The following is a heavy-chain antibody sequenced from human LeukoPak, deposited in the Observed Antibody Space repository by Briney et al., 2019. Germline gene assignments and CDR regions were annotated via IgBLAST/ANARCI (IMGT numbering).Heavy chain of an antibody. D-gene: IGHD2-2*01. V-gene: IGHV4-38-2*02. CDR2: IYHSGST. Sequence: PSETLSLTCTVSGYSISSGYYWGWIRQPPGKGLEWIGSIYHSGSTYYNPSLKRRVTISVDTSKNQFSLKLSSVTAADTAVYYCARRVQPRRYCSSTSCYDMDGLDKGDYWYFDLWGRGTLVTVSS. J-gene: IGHJ2*01. CDR3: ARRVQPRRYCSSTSCYDMDGLDKGDYWYFDL. CDR1: GYSISSGYY.